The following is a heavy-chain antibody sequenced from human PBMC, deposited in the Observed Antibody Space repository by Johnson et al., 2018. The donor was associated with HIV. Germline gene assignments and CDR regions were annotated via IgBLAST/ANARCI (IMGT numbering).Heavy chain of an antibody. D-gene: IGHD1-26*01. Sequence: QVLLVESGGGVVQPGRSLRLSCAASGFTFSSYAMHWVRQAPGKGLEWVAVISYDGSNKYYADSVKGRFTISRDNSKNTLYLQMNSLRAEDTAVYYCARKGWDRGAFDIWGQGTGVTVSS. CDR2: ISYDGSNK. V-gene: IGHV3-30*14. CDR1: GFTFSSYA. CDR3: ARKGWDRGAFDI. J-gene: IGHJ3*02.